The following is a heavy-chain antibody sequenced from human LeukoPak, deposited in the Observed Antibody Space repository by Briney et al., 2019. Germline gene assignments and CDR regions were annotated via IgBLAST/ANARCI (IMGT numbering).Heavy chain of an antibody. J-gene: IGHJ6*02. CDR3: ARLGASQGSGWLSYYYYGMDV. Sequence: GESLKISCKGSGYSFTSYWISWVRKMPGKGLEWMGRIDPSDSYTNYSPSFQGHVTISADKSISTAYLQWSSLKASDTAMYYCARLGASQGSGWLSYYYYGMDVWGQGTTVTVSS. V-gene: IGHV5-10-1*01. D-gene: IGHD6-19*01. CDR2: IDPSDSYT. CDR1: GYSFTSYW.